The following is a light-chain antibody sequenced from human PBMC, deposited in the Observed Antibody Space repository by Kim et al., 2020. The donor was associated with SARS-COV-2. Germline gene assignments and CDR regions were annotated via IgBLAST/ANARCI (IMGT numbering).Light chain of an antibody. V-gene: IGLV2-11*03. CDR2: DVT. J-gene: IGLJ2*01. CDR1: GSNVGAYNY. CDR3: SSYAGYYTLV. Sequence: GQSVTISFVGTGSNVGAYNYVSWYQQDPGKAPKLLIYDVTKRPSGVPDRFSGSKSANTASLTISGLQAEDEAEYYCSSYAGYYTLVFGGGTKVTVL.